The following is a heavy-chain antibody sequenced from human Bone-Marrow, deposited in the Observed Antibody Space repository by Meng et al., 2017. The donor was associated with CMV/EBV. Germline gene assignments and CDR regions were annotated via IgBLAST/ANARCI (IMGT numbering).Heavy chain of an antibody. J-gene: IGHJ4*02. D-gene: IGHD3-10*01. CDR3: ARVQYYGSGSYVDY. CDR1: GFTVSGNC. Sequence: CAASGFTVSGNCMSWVRQAPGKGLEWVSVIYRSGSTSQADSVKGRFNISRDNSKNMLYLQMNTLRAEDTAVYFCARVQYYGSGSYVDYWGQGTLVTVSS. V-gene: IGHV3-66*01. CDR2: IYRSGST.